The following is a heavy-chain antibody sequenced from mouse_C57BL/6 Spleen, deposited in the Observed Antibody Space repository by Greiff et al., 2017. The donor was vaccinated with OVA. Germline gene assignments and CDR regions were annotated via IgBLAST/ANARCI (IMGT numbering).Heavy chain of an antibody. J-gene: IGHJ3*01. D-gene: IGHD2-3*01. V-gene: IGHV1-64*01. CDR1: GYTFISYW. Sequence: QVQLQQPGAELVKPGASVKLSCKASGYTFISYWMHWVKQRPGQGLEWIGMIHPNSGSTNYNEKFKSKATLTVDKSSSTAYMQLSSLTSEDSAVYYCAQSDGYHGFAYWGQGTLVTVSA. CDR2: IHPNSGST. CDR3: AQSDGYHGFAY.